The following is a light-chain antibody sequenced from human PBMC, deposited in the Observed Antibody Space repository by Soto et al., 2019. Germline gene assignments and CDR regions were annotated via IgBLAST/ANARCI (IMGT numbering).Light chain of an antibody. CDR3: QSYDSSLSGWL. CDR2: GNT. V-gene: IGLV1-40*01. Sequence: QSVLTQPPSVSGAPGQRVTISCTGSSSSIGAGYGVHWYQQLPGTAPKLLVHGNTDRPSGVPDRFSGSKSGTSASLAITGLQAEDEADYYCQSYDSSLSGWLFGGGTKVTVL. CDR1: SSSIGAGYG. J-gene: IGLJ2*01.